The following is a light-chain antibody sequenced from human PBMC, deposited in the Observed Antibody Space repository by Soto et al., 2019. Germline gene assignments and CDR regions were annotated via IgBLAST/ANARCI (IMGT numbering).Light chain of an antibody. CDR1: QSVSDK. V-gene: IGKV3-15*01. CDR3: QQYNTWPIT. J-gene: IGKJ5*01. Sequence: EVLMTQSPDTLYVSPGERVTLSCRASQSVSDKLAWYQQKPGQGPRLLVYRASIRTLGIPARFSGSESGTEFTLTMRSLQSEDFAVYYCQQYNTWPITFGQGTRLEIK. CDR2: RAS.